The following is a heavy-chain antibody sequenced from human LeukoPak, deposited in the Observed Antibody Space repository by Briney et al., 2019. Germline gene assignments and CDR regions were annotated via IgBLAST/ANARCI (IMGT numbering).Heavy chain of an antibody. D-gene: IGHD4-11*01. J-gene: IGHJ4*02. CDR1: GFTFSNYA. CDR2: ISYDGSNK. V-gene: IGHV3-30-3*02. Sequence: GGSLRLSCAASGFTFSNYAMHWVRQAPGKGLECVAVISYDGSNKYYADSVKGRFTISRDNSKNTLYLQMNSLRAEDTAVYYCAKPLTFYSNYDFDYWGQGTLVTVSS. CDR3: AKPLTFYSNYDFDY.